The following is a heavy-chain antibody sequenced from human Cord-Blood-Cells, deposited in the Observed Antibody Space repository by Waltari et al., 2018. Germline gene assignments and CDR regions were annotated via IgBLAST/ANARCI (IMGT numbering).Heavy chain of an antibody. CDR3: ARLPWGDGYEGY. J-gene: IGHJ4*02. Sequence: QLQLQESGPGLVKPSETLSLTCTVSGGSISSSSYYWGWIRQPPGKGLEWIGSIYYSGSTYYDPSLQSRVTISVDTSKNQFSLKLSSVTAADTAVYYCARLPWGDGYEGYWGQGTLVTVSS. CDR1: GGSISSSSYY. V-gene: IGHV4-39*01. CDR2: IYYSGST. D-gene: IGHD5-12*01.